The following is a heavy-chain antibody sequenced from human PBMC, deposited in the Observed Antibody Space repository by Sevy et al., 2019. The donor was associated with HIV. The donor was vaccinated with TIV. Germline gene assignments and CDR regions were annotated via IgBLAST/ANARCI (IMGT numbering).Heavy chain of an antibody. Sequence: GGSLRLSCAPSGFTFSKYSMSWVRQPPGKGLEWVSTLSFGCGEINYADSVKGRFTISRDNSKSSVYLQMNNLRPEDTAVYYCAREGCTKPHDYWGQGILVTVSS. CDR2: LSFGCGEI. CDR1: GFTFSKYS. V-gene: IGHV3-23*01. CDR3: AREGCTKPHDY. D-gene: IGHD2-8*01. J-gene: IGHJ4*02.